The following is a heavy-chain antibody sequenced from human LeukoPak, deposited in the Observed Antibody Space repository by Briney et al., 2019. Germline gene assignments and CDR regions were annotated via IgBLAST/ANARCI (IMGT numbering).Heavy chain of an antibody. V-gene: IGHV4-59*08. Sequence: PFETLHLTCAVSGGSISSYYLSWIRQPPGKGLEWIGYIYYSGSTNYNPSLKSRVTISVDPSKNQFSLTLSSVTAAYTAVYYCARHRGYGFDYWGQGALVPASS. CDR3: ARHRGYGFDY. CDR2: IYYSGST. J-gene: IGHJ4*02. D-gene: IGHD3-10*01. CDR1: GGSISSYY.